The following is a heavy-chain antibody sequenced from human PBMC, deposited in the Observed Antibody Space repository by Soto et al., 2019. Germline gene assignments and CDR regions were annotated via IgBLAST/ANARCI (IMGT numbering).Heavy chain of an antibody. J-gene: IGHJ6*02. Sequence: QVQLVQSGGEVKKPGASVKVSCKASGYTFTTSGVSWVRPAPGQGLEWMGWVSGYNGNTKYEEKLHDRVTMTTDTSTSTAYLEGRSLTTDDTAVYYCARAGELPYYYYGMDVWGQGTTVIGSS. CDR2: VSGYNGNT. CDR3: ARAGELPYYYYGMDV. D-gene: IGHD1-7*01. V-gene: IGHV1-18*01. CDR1: GYTFTTSG.